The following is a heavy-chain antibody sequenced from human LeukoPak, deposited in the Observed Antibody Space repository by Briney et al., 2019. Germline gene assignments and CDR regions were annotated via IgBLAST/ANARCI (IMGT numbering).Heavy chain of an antibody. CDR3: ARERAFYYFDY. CDR1: GFPFTTYS. CDR2: VVGNGGTT. J-gene: IGHJ4*02. V-gene: IGHV3-64*01. Sequence: GGSLRLSCAASGFPFTTYSIHWVRPAPGKGLEYVSAVVGNGGTTYYANSVKGRFTISRDNSKNTVYLQMGSLRAEDTAVYYSARERAFYYFDYWGQGALVTVSS.